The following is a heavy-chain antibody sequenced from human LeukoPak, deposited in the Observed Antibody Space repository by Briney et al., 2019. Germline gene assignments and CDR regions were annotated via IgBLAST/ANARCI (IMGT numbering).Heavy chain of an antibody. Sequence: PSQTLSLTCTVSGGSISSGGYYWSWIRQPPGKGLEWIGYIYHSGSTYYNPSLKSRVTISVDRSKNQFSLKLSSVTAADTAVYYCARDPYPIPPGLGDYVWGSYPRGYWGQGTLVTVSS. D-gene: IGHD3-16*01. CDR1: GGSISSGGYY. V-gene: IGHV4-30-2*01. CDR3: ARDPYPIPPGLGDYVWGSYPRGY. J-gene: IGHJ4*02. CDR2: IYHSGST.